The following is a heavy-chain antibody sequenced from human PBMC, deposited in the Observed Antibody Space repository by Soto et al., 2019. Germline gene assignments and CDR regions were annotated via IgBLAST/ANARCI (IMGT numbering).Heavy chain of an antibody. Sequence: EVQLLESGGDLVQPGGSLRLSCAASGFTFSNYAMSWVRQAPGKGLEWVSTISGSAGGTYYADSVKGRFTISRDNSKNTLYLQMNSLRAEDTAVYYCAKDLISAVGKPRLDYWGQGTLVSVSS. CDR1: GFTFSNYA. CDR2: ISGSAGGT. J-gene: IGHJ4*02. D-gene: IGHD6-19*01. CDR3: AKDLISAVGKPRLDY. V-gene: IGHV3-23*01.